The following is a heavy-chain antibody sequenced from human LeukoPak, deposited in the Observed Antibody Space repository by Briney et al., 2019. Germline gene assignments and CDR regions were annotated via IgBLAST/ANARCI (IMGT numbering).Heavy chain of an antibody. V-gene: IGHV3-23*01. CDR1: GFTFSSYA. D-gene: IGHD2-15*01. Sequence: PGGSLRLSCAASGFTFSSYAMSWVRQAPGKGLEWVSAISSSGGNTYYADSVKGRFTISRDNSKNTLCLQMNSLRAEDTAVYYCAFGWSGGSWWYMDVWGKGTTVTVSS. J-gene: IGHJ6*03. CDR3: AFGWSGGSWWYMDV. CDR2: ISSSGGNT.